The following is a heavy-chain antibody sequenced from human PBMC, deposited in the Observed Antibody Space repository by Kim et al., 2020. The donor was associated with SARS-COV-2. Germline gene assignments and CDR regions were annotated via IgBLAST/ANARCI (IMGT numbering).Heavy chain of an antibody. Sequence: GGSLRLSCAASGFTFRNYSLHWVRQAPGKGPEWVSVISYDGTNTYYADSVRCRITTSRDNTKDPRHLHMNILRIDETGLYYCATDLAQWLASRYFYGMDVWGRGTTVTVSS. CDR2: ISYDGTNT. CDR1: GFTFRNYS. CDR3: ATDLAQWLASRYFYGMDV. V-gene: IGHV3-30-3*01. D-gene: IGHD6-19*01. J-gene: IGHJ6*02.